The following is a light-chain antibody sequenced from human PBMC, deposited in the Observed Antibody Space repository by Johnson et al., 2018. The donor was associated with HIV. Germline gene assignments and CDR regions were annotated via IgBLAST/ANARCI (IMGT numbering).Light chain of an antibody. CDR1: SSNIGNNY. CDR3: GTWDSSLSAPYG. Sequence: QSVLTQPPSVSAAPGQKVTIACSGSSSNIGNNYVSWYQQLTGTAPKLLIYANNRRPSGIPDRFSGSKSGTSATLGITGLQTGDEADYYCGTWDSSLSAPYGFGTGTKVTGL. J-gene: IGLJ1*01. V-gene: IGLV1-51*02. CDR2: ANN.